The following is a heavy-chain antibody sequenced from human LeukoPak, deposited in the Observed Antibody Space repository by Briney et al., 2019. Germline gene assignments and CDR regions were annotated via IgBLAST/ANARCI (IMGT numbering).Heavy chain of an antibody. CDR2: INSDGSST. CDR3: ARDYTARSGGSCCTPPPVDY. CDR1: GFTFSSYW. D-gene: IGHD2-15*01. J-gene: IGHJ4*02. Sequence: GGSLRLSCAASGFTFSSYWMHWVRQAPGKGLVWVSRINSDGSSTSYADSVKGRFTISRDNAKNTLYLQMNSLRAEDTAVYYCARDYTARSGGSCCTPPPVDYWGQGTLVTVSS. V-gene: IGHV3-74*01.